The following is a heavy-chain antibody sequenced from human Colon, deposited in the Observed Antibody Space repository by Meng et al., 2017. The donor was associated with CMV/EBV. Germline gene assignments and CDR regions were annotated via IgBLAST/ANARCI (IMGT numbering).Heavy chain of an antibody. Sequence: GGSLRLSCAASGFTFSDYSMNWVRQAPGKGLEWVSYIDRSSNTRNYADSVKGRFTISRDNAKNSVYLQLNSLSAEDTAMYYCARQYVVAVGPGAPLYYFDYWGQGALVTVSS. CDR1: GFTFSDYS. J-gene: IGHJ4*02. CDR3: ARQYVVAVGPGAPLYYFDY. V-gene: IGHV3-48*04. CDR2: IDRSSNTR. D-gene: IGHD2-21*01.